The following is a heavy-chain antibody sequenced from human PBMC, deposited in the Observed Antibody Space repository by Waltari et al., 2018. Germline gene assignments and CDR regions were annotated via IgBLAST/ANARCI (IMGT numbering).Heavy chain of an antibody. V-gene: IGHV3-7*02. CDR1: GLTIRSSW. J-gene: IGHJ3*02. CDR2: MSPSGSDK. Sequence: EVQVVESGGGLVQPGGSLSLSCVVSGLTIRSSWTRWIRRAPGKGLEWVARMSPSGSDKYYVDSVEGRFTISRDTAKNSLFLQMNSLRGGDTALYYCVSGGSHGCMWGRGTMVVVSS. D-gene: IGHD5-18*01. CDR3: VSGGSHGCM.